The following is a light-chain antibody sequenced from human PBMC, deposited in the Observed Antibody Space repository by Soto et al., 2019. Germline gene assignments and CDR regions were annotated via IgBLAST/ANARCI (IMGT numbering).Light chain of an antibody. J-gene: IGKJ4*01. CDR1: QSVLYSSNNKNY. Sequence: DIVMTQSPDSLAVSLGERATINCKSRQSVLYSSNNKNYLAWYQQKPGQPPQLXIYWASTRESGVPERFSGSGSGTDFTLTISSLEAEDVAFYWCQQYFDVPFTFGGGTKVDIK. V-gene: IGKV4-1*01. CDR3: QQYFDVPFT. CDR2: WAS.